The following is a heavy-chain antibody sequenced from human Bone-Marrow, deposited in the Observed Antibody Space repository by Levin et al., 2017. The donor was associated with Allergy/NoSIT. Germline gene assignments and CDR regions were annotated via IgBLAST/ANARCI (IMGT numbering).Heavy chain of an antibody. CDR1: GGSLTSDNYY. Sequence: SQTLSLTCAVSGGSLTSDNYYWSWIRQPPGKGLECIGYMYYIGSTYSNPSLKSRVTISVDTSKNHFALKLSSVTAADTAVYYCARMGFYYYAMDVWGPGTTVTVSS. J-gene: IGHJ6*02. V-gene: IGHV4-30-4*01. CDR2: MYYIGST. CDR3: ARMGFYYYAMDV.